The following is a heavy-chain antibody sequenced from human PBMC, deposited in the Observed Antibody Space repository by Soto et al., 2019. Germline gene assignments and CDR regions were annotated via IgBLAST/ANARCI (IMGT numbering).Heavy chain of an antibody. CDR3: AIYSSIGAYAGY. J-gene: IGHJ4*02. Sequence: QVQLQESGPGLVKPSETLSLTCTVSGGSISSDYWSWIRQPPGKGLEWIGYIYNSVSTNYNPSLKMRVTIPIDTHTNKFSLKLSSVTAADTAVYYCAIYSSIGAYAGYWGQGTLVTVSS. CDR2: IYNSVST. CDR1: GGSISSDY. D-gene: IGHD2-2*01. V-gene: IGHV4-59*08.